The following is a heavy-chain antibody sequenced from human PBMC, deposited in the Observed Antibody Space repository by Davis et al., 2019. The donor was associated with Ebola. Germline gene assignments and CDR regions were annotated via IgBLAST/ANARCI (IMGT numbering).Heavy chain of an antibody. CDR2: INHSGST. V-gene: IGHV4-34*01. Sequence: SGTLSLTCAVYGGSFSGYYWSWIRQPPGKGLEWIGEINHSGSTNYNPSLKSRVTISVDTSKNQFSLKLSSVTAADTAVYYCARVDTAMVRAFYFDYWGQGTLVTVSS. J-gene: IGHJ4*02. D-gene: IGHD5-18*01. CDR3: ARVDTAMVRAFYFDY. CDR1: GGSFSGYY.